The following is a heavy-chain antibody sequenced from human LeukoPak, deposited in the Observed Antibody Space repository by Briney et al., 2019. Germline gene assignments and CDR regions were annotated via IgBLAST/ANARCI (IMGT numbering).Heavy chain of an antibody. CDR2: ISSSSSYT. CDR1: GFTFSDYY. J-gene: IGHJ4*02. Sequence: PGGSLRLSCAASGFTFSDYYMSWIRQAPGKGLEWVLYISSSSSYTNYADSVKGRFTISRDNAKNSLYLQMNSLRAEDTAVYYCARVRGSADYGDSWGQGTLVTVSS. V-gene: IGHV3-11*06. D-gene: IGHD3-10*01. CDR3: ARVRGSADYGDS.